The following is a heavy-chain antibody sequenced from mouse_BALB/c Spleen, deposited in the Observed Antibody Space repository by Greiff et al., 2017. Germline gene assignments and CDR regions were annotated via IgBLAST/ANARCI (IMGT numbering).Heavy chain of an antibody. Sequence: EVQLVQSGAELVKPGASVKLSCTASGFNFNDTYMHWVKQRPEQGLEWIGRIDPANGNTKYDPKFQGKATITADTSSNTAYLQLSSLTSEDTAVYYYARGSNWGPFDYWGQGTTLTVSA. CDR2: IDPANGNT. CDR3: ARGSNWGPFDY. V-gene: IGHV14-3*02. D-gene: IGHD4-1*01. CDR1: GFNFNDTY. J-gene: IGHJ2*01.